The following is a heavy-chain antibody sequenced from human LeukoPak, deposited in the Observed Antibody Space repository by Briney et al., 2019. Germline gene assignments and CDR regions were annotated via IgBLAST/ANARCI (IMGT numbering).Heavy chain of an antibody. J-gene: IGHJ6*02. Sequence: GASVKGSCKASGYTFTSYGISWVRQAPGQGLEWMGWISAYNGNANYAQKLQGRVTMTTDTSTSTAYMELRSLRSDDTAVYYCARLHPDLAPYCSSTSCYSYYYYGMDVWGQGTTVTVSS. V-gene: IGHV1-18*01. D-gene: IGHD2-2*01. CDR1: GYTFTSYG. CDR3: ARLHPDLAPYCSSTSCYSYYYYGMDV. CDR2: ISAYNGNA.